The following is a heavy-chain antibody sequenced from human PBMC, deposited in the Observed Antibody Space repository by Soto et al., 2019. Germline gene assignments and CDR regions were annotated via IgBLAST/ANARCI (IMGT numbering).Heavy chain of an antibody. J-gene: IGHJ4*02. V-gene: IGHV3-64D*08. CDR3: VKGPYCSSTSCRINYFDY. CDR2: ISSNGGST. D-gene: IGHD2-2*01. CDR1: GFTFSSYA. Sequence: GGSLRLSCSASGFTFSSYAMHWVRQAPGKGLEYVSAISSNGGSTYYADSVKGRFTISRDNSKNTLYLQMSSLRAEDTAVYYCVKGPYCSSTSCRINYFDYWGQGTLVTVSS.